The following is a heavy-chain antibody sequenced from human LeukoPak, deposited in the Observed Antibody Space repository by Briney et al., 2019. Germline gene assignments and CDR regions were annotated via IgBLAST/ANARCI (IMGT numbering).Heavy chain of an antibody. D-gene: IGHD4-11*01. Sequence: GGSLRLSCTASGFTFSSYGMHWVRQAPGKGLEWVAIIQYDGNNKHYVDSVQGRFTISRDNSKNTVYLQMNSLRPEDTAVYYCARDDTVTAHFDYWGQGTLVTVSS. J-gene: IGHJ4*02. V-gene: IGHV3-30*02. CDR1: GFTFSSYG. CDR2: IQYDGNNK. CDR3: ARDDTVTAHFDY.